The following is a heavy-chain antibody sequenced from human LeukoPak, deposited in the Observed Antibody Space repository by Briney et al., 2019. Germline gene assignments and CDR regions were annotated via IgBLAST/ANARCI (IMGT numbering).Heavy chain of an antibody. CDR1: GGSISSADYY. Sequence: SETLSLTCAVSGGSISSADYYWSWIRQSPGKGLEWIGFIYYSGSTYYNPSLKSRVTISVDTSKNQFSLKLRSVTAADTAVYYCASIVVVTAAIDFWGKGTTVTVSS. V-gene: IGHV4-30-4*01. D-gene: IGHD2-21*02. J-gene: IGHJ6*03. CDR3: ASIVVVTAAIDF. CDR2: IYYSGST.